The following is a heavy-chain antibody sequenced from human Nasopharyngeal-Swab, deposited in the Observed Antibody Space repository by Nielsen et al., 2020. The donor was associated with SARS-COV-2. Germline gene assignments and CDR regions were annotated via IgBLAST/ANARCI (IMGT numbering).Heavy chain of an antibody. CDR2: INPSGGST. CDR3: ARDRWPIVVVPAASDAFDI. D-gene: IGHD2-2*01. Sequence: CEREATGLGCEWWGIINPSGGSTSYAQKFQGRVTMTRDTSTSTVYMELSSLRSEDTAVYYCARDRWPIVVVPAASDAFDIWGQGTMVTVSS. V-gene: IGHV1-46*01. J-gene: IGHJ3*02.